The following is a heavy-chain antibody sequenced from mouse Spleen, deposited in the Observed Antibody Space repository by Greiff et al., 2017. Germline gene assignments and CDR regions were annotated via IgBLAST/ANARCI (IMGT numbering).Heavy chain of an antibody. J-gene: IGHJ2*01. CDR3: ARGDYGNFY. CDR1: GYTFTSYW. CDR2: IDPSDSYT. V-gene: IGHV1-69*01. D-gene: IGHD2-1*01. Sequence: VQLQQPGAELVMPGASVKLSCKASGYTFTSYWMHWVKQRPGQGLEWIGEIDPSDSYTNYNQKFKGKATLTVDKSSSTAYMQLSSLTSEDSAVYYCARGDYGNFYWGQGTTLTVSS.